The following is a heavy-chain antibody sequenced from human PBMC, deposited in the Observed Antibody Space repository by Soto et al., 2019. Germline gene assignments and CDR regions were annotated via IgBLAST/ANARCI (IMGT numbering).Heavy chain of an antibody. CDR3: WRGGYYDCWRGLPKRYSCGMDV. Sequence: QVQLVQSGAEVKKPGASVKVSCKASGYTFTSYDINWVRQATGQGLEWMGWMNPNSGNTGYAQKFQGRVTMTRNHSIGTADMELRSLRYEDTAVDYWWRGGYYDCWRGLPKRYSCGMDVWGQGTTVTVS. J-gene: IGHJ6*01. CDR1: GYTFTSYD. CDR2: MNPNSGNT. V-gene: IGHV1-8*01. D-gene: IGHD3-3*01.